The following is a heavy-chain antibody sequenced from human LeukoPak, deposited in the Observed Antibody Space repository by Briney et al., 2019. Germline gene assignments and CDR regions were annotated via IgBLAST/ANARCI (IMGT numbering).Heavy chain of an antibody. D-gene: IGHD3-10*01. J-gene: IGHJ3*02. CDR1: GYSISNNFY. V-gene: IGHV4-38-2*02. Sequence: SETLSLTCTVSGYSISNNFYWAWIRQSPGKGLEWIVSINHSWSTYYNPSLKSRVTISLDTSRNQFSLKLTSVTAADTAVYYCAKSNGYGLVDIWGQGTMVTVSS. CDR2: INHSWST. CDR3: AKSNGYGLVDI.